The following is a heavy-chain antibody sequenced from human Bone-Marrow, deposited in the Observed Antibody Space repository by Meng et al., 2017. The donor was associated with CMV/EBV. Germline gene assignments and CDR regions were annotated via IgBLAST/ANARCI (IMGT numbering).Heavy chain of an antibody. D-gene: IGHD1-26*01. CDR1: GYTFTGYY. CDR2: INPNSGGT. J-gene: IGHJ4*02. V-gene: IGHV1-2*02. Sequence: ASVKVSCKASGYTFTGYYMHWVRQAPGQGLEWMGWINPNSGGTNYAQKFQGRVTMTRDTSISTAYMELSRLRSDDTAVYYWARDQEVGATLTYYDYWGQGTLVTVSS. CDR3: ARDQEVGATLTYYDY.